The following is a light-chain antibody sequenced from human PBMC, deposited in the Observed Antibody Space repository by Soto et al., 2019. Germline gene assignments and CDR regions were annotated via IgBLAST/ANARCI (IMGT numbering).Light chain of an antibody. Sequence: DIQMTQSPSTLSASVGDRVTTTCRASQSISSWLAWYQQKPGKAPKLLIYQASSLESGVPSRFSGSGSGTEFTLTTTSLKPDDFASYSCQQYNSYPVTFGGGTTVEIK. CDR3: QQYNSYPVT. CDR2: QAS. J-gene: IGKJ4*01. CDR1: QSISSW. V-gene: IGKV1-5*03.